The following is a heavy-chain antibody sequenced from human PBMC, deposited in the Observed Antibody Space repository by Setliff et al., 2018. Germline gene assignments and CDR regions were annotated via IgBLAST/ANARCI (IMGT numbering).Heavy chain of an antibody. CDR3: ASNPRKGRSGGYFYDDPYYYYMDV. CDR1: TFSTYA. D-gene: IGHD1-26*01. J-gene: IGHJ6*03. Sequence: TFSTYAMNWLRQAPGKGLEWVSYISSRSDIIYYADSVKGRFTISRDNAKNSLYLRLNSLRAEDTAVYYCASNPRKGRSGGYFYDDPYYYYMDVWGKGTTVTVSS. CDR2: ISSRSDII. V-gene: IGHV3-48*01.